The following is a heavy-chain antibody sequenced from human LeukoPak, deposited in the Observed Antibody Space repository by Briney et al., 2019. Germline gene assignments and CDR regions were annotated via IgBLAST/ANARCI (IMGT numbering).Heavy chain of an antibody. CDR1: GYTFTSYA. CDR3: ARLPDGSGWYFDY. D-gene: IGHD6-19*01. Sequence: GGSLRVSCKASGYTFTSYAMHWVRQAPGQRLEWMGWINAGNGNTKSSQTFQGRVTITRDTSESTAYMEVSSLKASDTAMYYCARLPDGSGWYFDYWGQGPLVTVS. CDR2: INAGNGNT. J-gene: IGHJ4*02. V-gene: IGHV1-3*01.